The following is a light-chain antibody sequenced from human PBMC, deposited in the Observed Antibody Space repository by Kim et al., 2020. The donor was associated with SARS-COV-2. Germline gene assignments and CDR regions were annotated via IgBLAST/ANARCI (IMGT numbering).Light chain of an antibody. V-gene: IGKV1-27*01. Sequence: EYVGDRVTITCRASQDISNYLAWFQLKPGKAPKLLIYAASALQPGVPSRFSGSGSGTDFTLTVTSLQPEDVATYYCQKCDSAPWTFGQGTKVDIK. CDR3: QKCDSAPWT. J-gene: IGKJ1*01. CDR1: QDISNY. CDR2: AAS.